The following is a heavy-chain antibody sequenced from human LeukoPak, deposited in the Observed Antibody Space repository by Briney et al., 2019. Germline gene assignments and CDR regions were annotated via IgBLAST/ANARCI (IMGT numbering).Heavy chain of an antibody. V-gene: IGHV3-20*04. CDR1: GFTFDDYG. CDR2: INWNGGST. J-gene: IGHJ4*02. D-gene: IGHD6-19*01. CDR3: ARGGVAGPYYFDY. Sequence: GGSLRLSCAASGFTFDDYGMSWVRQAPGTGLEWVSGINWNGGSTGYADSVKGRFTISRDNAKNSLYLQMNSLRAEDKAFYYCARGGVAGPYYFDYWGQGTLVTVSS.